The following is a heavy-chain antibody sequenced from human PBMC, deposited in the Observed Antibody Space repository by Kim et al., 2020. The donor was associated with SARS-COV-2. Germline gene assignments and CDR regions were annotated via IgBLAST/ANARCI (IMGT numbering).Heavy chain of an antibody. V-gene: IGHV3-30*18. CDR1: GFTFSSYG. Sequence: GGSLRLSCAASGFTFSSYGMHWVRQAPGKGLEWVAVISYDGSNKYYADSVKGRFTISRDNSKNTLYLQMNSLRAEDTAVYYCAKDPFLAAAEYYFDYWG. J-gene: IGHJ4*01. D-gene: IGHD6-13*01. CDR2: ISYDGSNK. CDR3: AKDPFLAAAEYYFDY.